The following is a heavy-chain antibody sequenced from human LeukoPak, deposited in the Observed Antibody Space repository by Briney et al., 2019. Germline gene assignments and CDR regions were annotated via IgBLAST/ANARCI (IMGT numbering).Heavy chain of an antibody. D-gene: IGHD6-13*01. V-gene: IGHV4-34*01. Sequence: SETLSLTCAVYGGSFSGYYWSRIRQPPGKGLEWIGEINHSGSTNYNPSLKSRVTISVDTSKNQFSLKLSSVTAADTAVYYCASGGKDSSSWNNWLDPWGQGTLVTVSS. CDR3: ASGGKDSSSWNNWLDP. CDR1: GGSFSGYY. J-gene: IGHJ5*02. CDR2: INHSGST.